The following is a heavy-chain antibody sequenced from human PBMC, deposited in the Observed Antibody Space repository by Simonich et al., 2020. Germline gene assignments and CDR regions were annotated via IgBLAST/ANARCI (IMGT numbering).Heavy chain of an antibody. Sequence: EVQLLESGGGLVQPGGSLRLSCAASGFTFSSYWMSWVRQAPGKGLEWMANRKKKGSEKSYVASVKGRFTNSRDNAKNSLYLQMNSLRAEDTAVYYCARDREVYGSGSYYNYWGQGTLVTVSS. J-gene: IGHJ4*02. CDR3: ARDREVYGSGSYYNY. V-gene: IGHV3-7*01. CDR1: GFTFSSYW. CDR2: RKKKGSEK. D-gene: IGHD3-10*01.